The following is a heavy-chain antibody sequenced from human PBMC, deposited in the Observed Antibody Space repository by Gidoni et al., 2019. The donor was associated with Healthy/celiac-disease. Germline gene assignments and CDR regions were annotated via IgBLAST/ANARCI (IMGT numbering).Heavy chain of an antibody. V-gene: IGHV4-34*01. CDR2: INHSGST. D-gene: IGHD1-26*01. J-gene: IGHJ4*02. CDR1: GVFFSGYY. CDR3: ARGRGGYGINFDY. Sequence: QVQLQQWGAGLLKPSATLSLPCPVHGVFFSGYYWSWIRQPPGKGPEWIGEINHSGSTNYHPYLKSRVTISVDTSKNQFSLKLSSVTAADTAVYYCARGRGGYGINFDYWGQGTLVTVSS.